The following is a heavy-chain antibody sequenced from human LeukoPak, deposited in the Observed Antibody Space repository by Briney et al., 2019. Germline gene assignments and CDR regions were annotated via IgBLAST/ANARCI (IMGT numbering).Heavy chain of an antibody. V-gene: IGHV4-59*12. D-gene: IGHD3-9*01. CDR2: IYYSGST. CDR1: GGSISSYY. Sequence: SETLSLTCTVSGGSISSYYWSWIRQPPGKGLEWIGYIYYSGSTNYNPSLKSRVTISVDTSKNQFSLKLSSVTAADTAVYYCARVHGEVLRYFDWARARPFDYWGQGTLVTVSS. J-gene: IGHJ4*02. CDR3: ARVHGEVLRYFDWARARPFDY.